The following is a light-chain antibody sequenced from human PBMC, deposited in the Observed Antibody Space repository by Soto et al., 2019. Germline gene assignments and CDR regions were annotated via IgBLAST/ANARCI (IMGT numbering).Light chain of an antibody. CDR2: SAS. CDR1: QSIAGY. J-gene: IGKJ5*01. CDR3: QQSFSVPIT. Sequence: DIQMTQSPSSLSASVVDRCTITFLASQSIAGYLSWYQQSPGKAPNFLIYSASSLQGGVPSRFSGSGSGTDFSLTINGLQPEDFATYFCQQSFSVPITFGQGTRLEIK. V-gene: IGKV1-39*01.